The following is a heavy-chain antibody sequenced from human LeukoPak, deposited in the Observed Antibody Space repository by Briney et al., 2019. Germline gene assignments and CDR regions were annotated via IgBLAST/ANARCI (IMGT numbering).Heavy chain of an antibody. J-gene: IGHJ6*03. Sequence: PGGSLRLSCAASGFTFSSYGMHWVRQAPGKGLEWVTFIPFDGSTKYYADSVKGRFTISRDNSKNTLYLQMNSLRAEDTAVYYCANINDILTGPSVLLSQTYMDVWGKGTTVTISS. CDR3: ANINDILTGPSVLLSQTYMDV. D-gene: IGHD3-9*01. CDR1: GFTFSSYG. V-gene: IGHV3-30*02. CDR2: IPFDGSTK.